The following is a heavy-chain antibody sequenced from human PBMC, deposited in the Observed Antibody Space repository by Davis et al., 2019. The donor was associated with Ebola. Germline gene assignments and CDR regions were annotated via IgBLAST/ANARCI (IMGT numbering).Heavy chain of an antibody. D-gene: IGHD3-10*01. CDR2: ISGSGGST. CDR1: GFTFSSYA. Sequence: GESLKISCVASGFTFSSYAMTWVRQAPGKGLEWVSGISGSGGSTYYADSVKGRFTISRDNSKNTLYLQMNGLRDDDTAVYYCARGHRGDDAFDIWGQGTMVTVSS. CDR3: ARGHRGDDAFDI. J-gene: IGHJ3*02. V-gene: IGHV3-23*01.